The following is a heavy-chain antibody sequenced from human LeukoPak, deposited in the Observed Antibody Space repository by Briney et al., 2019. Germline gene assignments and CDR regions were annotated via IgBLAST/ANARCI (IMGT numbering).Heavy chain of an antibody. J-gene: IGHJ5*02. CDR3: ASSYYDFWSGYSTGFGWFDP. Sequence: SETLSLTCTVSGGSISSSSYYWGWIRQPPGKGLEWIGSIYYSGSTYYNPSLKSRVTISVDTSKNQFSLKLSSVTAADTAVYYCASSYYDFWSGYSTGFGWFDPWGQGTLVTVSS. CDR1: GGSISSSSYY. V-gene: IGHV4-39*01. CDR2: IYYSGST. D-gene: IGHD3-3*01.